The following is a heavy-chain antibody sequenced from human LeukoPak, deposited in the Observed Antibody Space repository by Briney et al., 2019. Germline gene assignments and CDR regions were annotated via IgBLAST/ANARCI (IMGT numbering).Heavy chain of an antibody. V-gene: IGHV3-23*01. D-gene: IGHD3-10*01. CDR1: GFTFSSYA. CDR3: AREVPPMGLLWFGELSTDY. Sequence: PGGSLRLSCAASGFTFSSYAMSWVRQAPGKGLEWVSAIRGSGGSTYYADSVKGRFTISRENSKHTPYLQMNSLRAEDTAVYYCAREVPPMGLLWFGELSTDYWGQGTLVTVSS. J-gene: IGHJ4*02. CDR2: IRGSGGST.